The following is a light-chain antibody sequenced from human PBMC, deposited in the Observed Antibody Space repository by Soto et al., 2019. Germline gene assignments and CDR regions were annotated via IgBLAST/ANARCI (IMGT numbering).Light chain of an antibody. J-gene: IGKJ1*01. V-gene: IGKV1-27*01. Sequence: DIQMTQSPSSLSASVGDRVTITCRASQGISNYFAWYQQKPGKVPKLLIYAASTLQSAVPSRLSGSGSGTDVTLTISSPQPEDVATYHCQKYNSAPWTFGQGTKVEIK. CDR3: QKYNSAPWT. CDR1: QGISNY. CDR2: AAS.